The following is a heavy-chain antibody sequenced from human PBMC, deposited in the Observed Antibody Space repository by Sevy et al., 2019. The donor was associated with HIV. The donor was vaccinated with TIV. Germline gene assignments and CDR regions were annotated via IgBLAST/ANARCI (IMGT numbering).Heavy chain of an antibody. CDR3: AKGMKAAAAGTGYYYYGMDA. CDR1: GFTFDNFA. Sequence: GGSLRLSCAASGFTFDNFAMHWVRQAPGKGLEWVSGISWNSAKIGYADSVKGRFTNSRDNTKNSLYLQMNRLRAEDTGLYYCAKGMKAAAAGTGYYYYGMDAWGKEPRVTV. V-gene: IGHV3-9*01. CDR2: ISWNSAKI. J-gene: IGHJ6*04. D-gene: IGHD6-13*01.